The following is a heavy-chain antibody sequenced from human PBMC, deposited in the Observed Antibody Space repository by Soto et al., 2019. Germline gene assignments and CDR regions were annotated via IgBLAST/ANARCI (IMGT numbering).Heavy chain of an antibody. CDR2: IYHSGST. CDR3: ARGYCISTSCYLDYYYGMDV. D-gene: IGHD2-2*01. J-gene: IGHJ6*02. Sequence: SETLSLTCAVSGGSISSSNWWSWVRQPPGKGLEWIGEIYHSGSTNYNPSLKSRVTISVDKSKNQFSLKLSSVTAADTAVYYCARGYCISTSCYLDYYYGMDVWGQGTTVTVPS. CDR1: GGSISSSNW. V-gene: IGHV4-4*02.